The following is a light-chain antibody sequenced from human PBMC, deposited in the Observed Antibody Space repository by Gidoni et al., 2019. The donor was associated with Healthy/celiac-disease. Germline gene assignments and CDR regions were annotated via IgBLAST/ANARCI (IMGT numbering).Light chain of an antibody. J-gene: IGKJ1*01. V-gene: IGKV1-5*01. CDR3: QQYNSYVT. CDR1: QSISSW. Sequence: DIQMTQSPSTLSASVGDRVTITCRASQSISSWLAWYQQKPGKAPKLLIYDASSLESGVPSRFSGSGSGTEFTLTISSLQPDDFATYYCQQYNSYVTFXXXTKVEIK. CDR2: DAS.